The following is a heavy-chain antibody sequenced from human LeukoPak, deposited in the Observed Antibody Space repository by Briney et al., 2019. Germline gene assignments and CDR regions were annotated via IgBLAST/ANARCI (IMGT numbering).Heavy chain of an antibody. D-gene: IGHD2-2*01. V-gene: IGHV3-7*01. CDR1: GFLFSSSW. CDR3: ATICSTSCYGYYMDV. Sequence: PGGSLRLSCAASGFLFSSSWMSWVREAPGKGLEWVANIKHDGSDTYYVDSVTGRFTISRDNAKNSLSLQMNRLRVEDTAVYYCATICSTSCYGYYMDVWGKGTTVTVSS. J-gene: IGHJ6*03. CDR2: IKHDGSDT.